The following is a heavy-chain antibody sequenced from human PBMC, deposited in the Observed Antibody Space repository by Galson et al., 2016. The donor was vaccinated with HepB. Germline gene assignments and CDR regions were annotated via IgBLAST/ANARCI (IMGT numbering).Heavy chain of an antibody. CDR1: GGSISSSSYY. CDR3: ACVMASTRFDF. CDR2: IYYSGAT. V-gene: IGHV4-39*01. J-gene: IGHJ4*02. Sequence: ETLSLTCTVSGGSISSSSYYWGWIRQPPGKGLEWIGNIYYSGATYYNPSLKSRVTVSVDTSKNQFSLKLSSVTAADTAVYYCACVMASTRFDFWGQGTLVTVST. D-gene: IGHD1-26*01.